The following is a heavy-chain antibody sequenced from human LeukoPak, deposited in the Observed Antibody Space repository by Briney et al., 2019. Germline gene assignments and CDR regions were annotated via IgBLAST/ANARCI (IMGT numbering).Heavy chain of an antibody. J-gene: IGHJ6*03. CDR3: ARGGGSRDGYNYVDV. D-gene: IGHD5-24*01. CDR2: ISSSGSYI. Sequence: GGSLRLSCAASGFTFSNYNMNWVRQAPGKGLEWVSSISSSGSYIYYADSVKGRFTIPRDNAKNSLYLQMSSLRAEDTAVYYCARGGGSRDGYNYVDVWGKGTTVTVSS. V-gene: IGHV3-21*01. CDR1: GFTFSNYN.